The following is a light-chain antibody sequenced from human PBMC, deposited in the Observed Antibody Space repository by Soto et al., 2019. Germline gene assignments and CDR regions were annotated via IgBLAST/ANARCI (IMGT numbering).Light chain of an antibody. Sequence: DIQLTQSPSSVSASVGDRVTITCRASQGISSWLAWYQQKLGKAPNLLIYDASTLQSGVPSRFSGSGSGTDFTLTISRLQPDDFATYYCQQYYTYPYTFGQGTKLEIK. CDR1: QGISSW. V-gene: IGKV1D-16*01. J-gene: IGKJ2*01. CDR3: QQYYTYPYT. CDR2: DAS.